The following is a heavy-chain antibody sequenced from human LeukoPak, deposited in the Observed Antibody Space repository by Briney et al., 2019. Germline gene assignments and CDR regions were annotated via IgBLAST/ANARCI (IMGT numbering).Heavy chain of an antibody. CDR3: ARHGVVAAFDY. Sequence: GGSLEISCKGSGKSFTSYWIGWVRQVPGEGLERKAIIYPGDSDTRYSPSFQGQITISADKSISTAYLQWSSLKASDTAMYYCARHGVVAAFDYWGQGTLVTVSS. J-gene: IGHJ4*02. CDR1: GKSFTSYW. D-gene: IGHD2-15*01. V-gene: IGHV5-51*01. CDR2: IYPGDSDT.